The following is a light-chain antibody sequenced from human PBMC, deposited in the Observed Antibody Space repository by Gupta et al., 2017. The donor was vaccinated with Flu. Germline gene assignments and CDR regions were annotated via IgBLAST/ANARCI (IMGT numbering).Light chain of an antibody. V-gene: IGKV1-39*01. CDR1: QTISSY. CDR3: QQSYSTPIT. Sequence: DIQMTQSPSSLSASVADRATITCRASQTISSYLNWYQQKPGKAPKLLIFAASSLQTGVSSRFSGSGSGTDFTLTISSLQPEDFAIYYCQQSYSTPITFGQGTRLEIK. CDR2: AAS. J-gene: IGKJ5*01.